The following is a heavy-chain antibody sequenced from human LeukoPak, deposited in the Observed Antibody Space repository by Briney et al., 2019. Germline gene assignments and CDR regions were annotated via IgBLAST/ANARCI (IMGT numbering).Heavy chain of an antibody. Sequence: PGGSLRLSCAASGFTFSDYAMSWVRQAPGKGLEWVAVISYDGSNKYYADSVKGRFTISRDNSKNTLYLQMNSLRAEDTAVYYCAKGGYYYDSSGYYLLDYWGQGTLVTVSS. V-gene: IGHV3-30*18. J-gene: IGHJ4*02. CDR1: GFTFSDYA. D-gene: IGHD3-22*01. CDR2: ISYDGSNK. CDR3: AKGGYYYDSSGYYLLDY.